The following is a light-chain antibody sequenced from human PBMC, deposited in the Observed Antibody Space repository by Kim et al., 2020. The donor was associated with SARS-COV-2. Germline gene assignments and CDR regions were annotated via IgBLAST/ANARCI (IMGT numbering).Light chain of an antibody. CDR3: QQYGSSPRT. V-gene: IGKV3-20*01. Sequence: EIVLTQSPGTLSLSPGERATLSCRASQSVSRSYLVWYQQKPGQAPRLLFYGASSRATGIPDRFSDSGSGTDFTLTISRLEPEDFAVYYCQQYGSSPRTFGQGKKL. J-gene: IGKJ2*01. CDR1: QSVSRSY. CDR2: GAS.